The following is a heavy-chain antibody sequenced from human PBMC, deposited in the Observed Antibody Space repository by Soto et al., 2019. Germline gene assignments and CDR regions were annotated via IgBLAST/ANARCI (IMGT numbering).Heavy chain of an antibody. CDR1: GYTFTSYA. CDR2: INAGNGNT. D-gene: IGHD3-3*01. Sequence: ASVKVSCKASGYTFTSYAMHWVRQAPGQRLEWMGWINAGNGNTKYSQKFQGRVTITRDTSASTAYMELSSLRSEDTAVYYCARDFWSGYPPIYYYMDVWGKGTTVTVSS. V-gene: IGHV1-3*01. J-gene: IGHJ6*03. CDR3: ARDFWSGYPPIYYYMDV.